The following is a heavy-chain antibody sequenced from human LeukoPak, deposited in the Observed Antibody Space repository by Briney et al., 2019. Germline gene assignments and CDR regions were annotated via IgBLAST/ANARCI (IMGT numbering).Heavy chain of an antibody. CDR3: ARDDGYSYVDY. J-gene: IGHJ4*02. CDR2: INHSGST. CDR1: GGSFSGYY. V-gene: IGHV4-34*01. Sequence: PSETLSLTCAVYGGSFSGYYWSWIRQPPGKGLEWIGEINHSGSTNYNPSLKSRVTISVDTSKNQFSLKLSSVTAADTAVYYCARDDGYSYVDYWGQGTLVTVSS. D-gene: IGHD5-18*01.